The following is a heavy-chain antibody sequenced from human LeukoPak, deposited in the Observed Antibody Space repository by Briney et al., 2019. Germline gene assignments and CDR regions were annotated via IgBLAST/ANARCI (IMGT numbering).Heavy chain of an antibody. V-gene: IGHV3-11*01. D-gene: IGHD3-16*01. Sequence: GGSLRLSCAASGFTFSDHYMSWIRQAPGKGLEWVSYISHGGDSIYYADSVKGRFTISRDNAKNSLYLQMNSLRAEDTAVYYCARGGPVYYFGYWGQRTLVTVSS. CDR1: GFTFSDHY. CDR2: ISHGGDSI. J-gene: IGHJ4*02. CDR3: ARGGPVYYFGY.